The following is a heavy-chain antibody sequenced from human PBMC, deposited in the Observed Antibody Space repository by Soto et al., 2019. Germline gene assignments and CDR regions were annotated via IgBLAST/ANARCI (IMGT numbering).Heavy chain of an antibody. CDR2: IIPIFGTA. Sequence: SVKVSCKASGGTFSSYAISWVRQAPGQGLEWMGGIIPIFGTANYAQKFQGRVTITADESTSTAYMELSSLRSEDTAVYYCARPWVQIYSGSGSSPYFFDSWGQGTLVTVSA. CDR1: GGTFSSYA. V-gene: IGHV1-69*13. D-gene: IGHD3-10*01. CDR3: ARPWVQIYSGSGSSPYFFDS. J-gene: IGHJ4*02.